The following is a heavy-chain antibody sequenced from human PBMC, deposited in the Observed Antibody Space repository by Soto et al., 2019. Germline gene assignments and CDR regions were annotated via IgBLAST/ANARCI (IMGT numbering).Heavy chain of an antibody. CDR2: ISGSGGST. Sequence: EVQLLESGGGLVQPGGSLRLSCAASGFTFSSYAMSWVRQAPGKGLEWVSAISGSGGSTYYADSVKGRFTISRDNSKNPLYLQMNSLRAEDTAVYYCANSNHPRQPGWVEPWGQGTLVTVSS. CDR3: ANSNHPRQPGWVEP. V-gene: IGHV3-23*01. D-gene: IGHD6-13*01. J-gene: IGHJ5*02. CDR1: GFTFSSYA.